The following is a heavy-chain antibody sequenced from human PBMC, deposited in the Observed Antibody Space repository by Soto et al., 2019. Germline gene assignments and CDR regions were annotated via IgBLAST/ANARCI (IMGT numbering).Heavy chain of an antibody. V-gene: IGHV1-8*01. Sequence: GASVKVSCKASGYTFTSYDINWVRQATGQGLEWMGWMHPNSGDTGYAERFQGRVTMTRDTSISTAYMELSSLTFDDTAVYYCARVWGGGTGFWGQGTLVTVSS. CDR2: MHPNSGDT. CDR1: GYTFTSYD. CDR3: ARVWGGGTGF. D-gene: IGHD3-16*01. J-gene: IGHJ4*02.